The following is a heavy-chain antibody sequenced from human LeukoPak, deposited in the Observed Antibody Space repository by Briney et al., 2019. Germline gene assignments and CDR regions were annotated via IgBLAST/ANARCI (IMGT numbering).Heavy chain of an antibody. CDR1: GGSFSGYY. CDR2: TNHSGST. V-gene: IGHV4-34*01. CDR3: ARGFRDIVVVVAATFTGFDY. D-gene: IGHD2-15*01. J-gene: IGHJ4*02. Sequence: SETLSLTCAVYGGSFSGYYWSWIRQPPGKGLEWIGETNHSGSTNYNPSLKSRVTISVDTSKNQFSLKLSSVTAADTAVYYCARGFRDIVVVVAATFTGFDYWGQGTLVTVSS.